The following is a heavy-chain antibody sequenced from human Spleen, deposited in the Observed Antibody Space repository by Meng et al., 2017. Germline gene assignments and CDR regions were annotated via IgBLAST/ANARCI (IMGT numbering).Heavy chain of an antibody. J-gene: IGHJ3*02. Sequence: GESLKISCAASGFTVSHNYMSWVRQASGKGLEWVGRIGSTRKNYATAYAASMRGKFTISRDDSKNTAYLQMNNLKTEDTAVYYCTIYTSGHIWGQGTTVTVSS. CDR1: GFTVSHNY. D-gene: IGHD6-19*01. CDR2: IGSTRKNYAT. CDR3: TIYTSGHI. V-gene: IGHV3-73*01.